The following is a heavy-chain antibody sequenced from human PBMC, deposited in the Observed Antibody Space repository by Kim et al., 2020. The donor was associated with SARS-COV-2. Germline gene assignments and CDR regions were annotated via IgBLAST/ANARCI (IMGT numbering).Heavy chain of an antibody. Sequence: GGSLRLSCVASGFTFTTSNMNWVRQAPGKGLEWISYISVTDARYYEDSVKGRLTISRDYANNSLDLQMNSLRDEDTAVDYCGRDGEWGSDVWGQG. D-gene: IGHD3-10*01. CDR2: ISVTDAR. J-gene: IGHJ4*02. CDR3: GRDGEWGSDV. V-gene: IGHV3-48*02. CDR1: GFTFTTSN.